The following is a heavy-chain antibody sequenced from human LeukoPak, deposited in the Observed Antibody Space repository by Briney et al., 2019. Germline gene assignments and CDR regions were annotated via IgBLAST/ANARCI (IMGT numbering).Heavy chain of an antibody. CDR2: IYYSGST. D-gene: IGHD3-22*01. Sequence: SETVSLTCTVSGGSISSYYWSWIRQPPGKGLEWIGYIYYSGSTNYNPSLKSRVTISVDTSKSQFSLKLSSVTAADTAVYYCARESKYYYDSSGYFENWGQGTLVTVSS. CDR3: ARESKYYYDSSGYFEN. CDR1: GGSISSYY. V-gene: IGHV4-59*01. J-gene: IGHJ4*02.